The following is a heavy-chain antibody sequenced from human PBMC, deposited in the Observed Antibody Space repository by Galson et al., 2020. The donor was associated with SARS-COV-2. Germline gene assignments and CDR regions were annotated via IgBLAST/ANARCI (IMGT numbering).Heavy chain of an antibody. Sequence: ASEILSLTCTVSGGSISSSSYYWGWIRQPPGKGLEWIGSIYYSGSTYYNPSLKSRVTISVDTSKNQFSLKLSSVTAADTAVYYWARFYGSGSSYYFDYWGQGTLVTVSS. V-gene: IGHV4-39*07. CDR1: GGSISSSSYY. CDR3: ARFYGSGSSYYFDY. D-gene: IGHD3-10*01. CDR2: IYYSGST. J-gene: IGHJ4*02.